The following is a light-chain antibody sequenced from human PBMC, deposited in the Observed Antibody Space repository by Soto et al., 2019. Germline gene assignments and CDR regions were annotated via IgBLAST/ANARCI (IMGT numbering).Light chain of an antibody. CDR2: GAS. Sequence: EIVMTQSPATLSVSPGERATFSCRASQSVSSNLAWYQQKPGQAPRLLIYGASTRATGIPARFSGSGSGTEFTLTISSLQSEDFAVYYCQQYNNWRMYTFGQGTKLEIK. CDR3: QQYNNWRMYT. J-gene: IGKJ2*01. CDR1: QSVSSN. V-gene: IGKV3-15*01.